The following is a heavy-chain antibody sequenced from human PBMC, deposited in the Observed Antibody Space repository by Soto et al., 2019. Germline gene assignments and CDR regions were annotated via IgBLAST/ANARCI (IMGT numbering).Heavy chain of an antibody. CDR1: GFTFHEYA. D-gene: IGHD5-12*01. CDR3: TKGGYDLIYYFGMDV. Sequence: EVQLVEAGGGWVQPGTSLRVSCVASGFTFHEYAIHWVRQAPGKGLEWVSGISSDGDTIAYADSVQGRFTVFRDNAKNSLYLQMNSLRAEDTALYYCTKGGYDLIYYFGMDVWGQGTTVTVSS. V-gene: IGHV3-9*01. CDR2: ISSDGDTI. J-gene: IGHJ6*02.